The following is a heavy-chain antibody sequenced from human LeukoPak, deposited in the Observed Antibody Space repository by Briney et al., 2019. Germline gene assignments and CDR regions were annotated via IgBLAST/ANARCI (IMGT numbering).Heavy chain of an antibody. CDR2: IYYGENT. CDR1: GGSISSGPYY. V-gene: IGHV4-39*01. J-gene: IGHJ4*02. D-gene: IGHD3-22*01. Sequence: PSEILSLTCTVSGGSISSGPYYWGWIRQPPGKGLEWIGNIYYGENTYYNPSLKSRVTISIDTSKNQFYLKLSSLTAADTAVYYCARRDDSSGYHKIFDYWGPGTLVTVSS. CDR3: ARRDDSSGYHKIFDY.